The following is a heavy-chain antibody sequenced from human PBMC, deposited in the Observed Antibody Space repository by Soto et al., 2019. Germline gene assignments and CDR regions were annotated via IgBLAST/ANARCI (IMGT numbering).Heavy chain of an antibody. D-gene: IGHD2-2*01. V-gene: IGHV1-18*01. Sequence: ASVKVYCKASGYTFTSYGISWVRQAPGQGPEWMGWISAYNGNTNYAQKLQGRVTMTTDTSTSTAYMELRSLRSGDTAVYYCARDCSSTSCYGYYYYYYMDVWGNGTTVTVSS. J-gene: IGHJ6*03. CDR3: ARDCSSTSCYGYYYYYYMDV. CDR2: ISAYNGNT. CDR1: GYTFTSYG.